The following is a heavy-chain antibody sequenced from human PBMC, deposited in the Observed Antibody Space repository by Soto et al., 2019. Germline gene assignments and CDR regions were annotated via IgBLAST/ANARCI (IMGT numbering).Heavy chain of an antibody. CDR1: GGSISSSSYY. CDR3: ARHDGFSSGWIIDY. Sequence: PSETLSLTCTVSGGSISSSSYYWGWIRQPPGKGLEWIGSIYYSGSTYYNPSLKSRVTISVDTSKNQFSLKLSSVTAADTAVYYRARHDGFSSGWIIDYWGHGTLVTAPQ. J-gene: IGHJ4*01. CDR2: IYYSGST. D-gene: IGHD6-19*01. V-gene: IGHV4-39*01.